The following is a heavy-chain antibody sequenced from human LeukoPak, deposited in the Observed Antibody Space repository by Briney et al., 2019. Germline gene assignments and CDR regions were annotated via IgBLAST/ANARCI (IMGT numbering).Heavy chain of an antibody. CDR2: ISSSSSYI. V-gene: IGHV3-21*01. D-gene: IGHD2-15*01. CDR3: ARGDCSGGSCYGNY. J-gene: IGHJ4*02. CDR1: GFTFSSYS. Sequence: GGSLRLSCAASGFTFSSYSMNWVRQAPGKGLEWVSSISSSSSYIYYADSVKGQFTISRDNAKNSLYLQMNSLRAEDTAVYYCARGDCSGGSCYGNYWGQGTLVTVSS.